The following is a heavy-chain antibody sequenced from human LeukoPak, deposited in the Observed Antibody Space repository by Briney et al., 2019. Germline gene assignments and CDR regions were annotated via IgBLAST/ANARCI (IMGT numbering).Heavy chain of an antibody. D-gene: IGHD2-2*01. V-gene: IGHV4-34*01. CDR2: INHSGST. CDR3: ARVNLPGRIVVPPAYYYYGMDV. CDR1: GGSFSGYY. Sequence: SETLSLTCAVYGGSFSGYYWSWIRQPPGKGLEWIGEINHSGSTNYNPSLKSRVTISVDTSKNQFSLKLSSVTAADTAVYYCARVNLPGRIVVPPAYYYYGMDVWGQGTTVTVSS. J-gene: IGHJ6*02.